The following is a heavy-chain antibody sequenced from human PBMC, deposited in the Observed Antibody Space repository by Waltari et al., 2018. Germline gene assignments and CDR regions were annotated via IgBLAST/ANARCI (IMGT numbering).Heavy chain of an antibody. V-gene: IGHV3-21*01. J-gene: IGHJ3*01. Sequence: EVQLVESGGGLVKPGGSLRLSCAASGFNCNTFTMNWVRLAPGKGLAWVSYITSGSTYIYYADSVKGRFTTSRDNAENSLYLQMNSLRAEDTAVYFCVRLLGGSSWPYAFDVWGQGALVTVSS. CDR1: GFNCNTFT. D-gene: IGHD3-16*01. CDR3: VRLLGGSSWPYAFDV. CDR2: ITSGSTYI.